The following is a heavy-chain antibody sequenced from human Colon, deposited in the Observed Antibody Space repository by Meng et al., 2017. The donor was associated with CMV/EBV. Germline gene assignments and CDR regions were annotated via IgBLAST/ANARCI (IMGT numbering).Heavy chain of an antibody. CDR2: ISTSVSTK. Sequence: GESLKISFAASGFTFSSYQMKWVRQAPGKGPEWVSHISTSVSTKKYADSVKGRFTISRDNAKNSLYLPMNSLRAEDTAVYYCVRNTGGSGVAIFDFWGQGIQVTVSS. V-gene: IGHV3-48*03. D-gene: IGHD1-14*01. J-gene: IGHJ4*02. CDR3: VRNTGGSGVAIFDF. CDR1: GFTFSSYQ.